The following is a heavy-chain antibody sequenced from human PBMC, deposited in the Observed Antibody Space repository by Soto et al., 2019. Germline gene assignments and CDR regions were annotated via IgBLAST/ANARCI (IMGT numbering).Heavy chain of an antibody. J-gene: IGHJ3*02. V-gene: IGHV1-69*06. D-gene: IGHD3-22*01. Sequence: SVKVSCKASGGTFSSYAISWVRQAPGQGLEWMGGIIPIFGTANYAQKFQGRVTITADKSTSTAYMELRSLRSDDTAVYYCARPVLYYYDSSVMAFDIWGQ. CDR3: ARPVLYYYDSSVMAFDI. CDR2: IIPIFGTA. CDR1: GGTFSSYA.